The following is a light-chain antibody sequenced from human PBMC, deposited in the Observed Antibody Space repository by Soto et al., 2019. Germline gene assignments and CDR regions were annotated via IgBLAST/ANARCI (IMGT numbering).Light chain of an antibody. CDR3: QQYGSSPQT. CDR2: GAS. CDR1: HSVSSN. V-gene: IGKV3-15*01. Sequence: EVVMAQSPATLSVSPGERATLSCRASHSVSSNLAWYQQKPGQAPRLLIYGASTRATGIPARSSGSGSGTEFTLTISRLEPEDFAVYYCQQYGSSPQTFGQGTKVDIK. J-gene: IGKJ1*01.